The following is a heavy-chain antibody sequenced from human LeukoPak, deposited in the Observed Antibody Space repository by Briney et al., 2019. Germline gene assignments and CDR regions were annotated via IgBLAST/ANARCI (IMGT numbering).Heavy chain of an antibody. J-gene: IGHJ4*02. CDR1: GFTFSSYA. D-gene: IGHD4-17*01. CDR2: ISYDGSNK. Sequence: GGSLRLSCAASGFTFSSYAMHWVRQAPGKGLEWVAVISYDGSNKYYADSVKGRFTISRDNSKNTLYLQMNSLRAEDTAVYYCARDGGDYLDYWGQGTLVTVSS. CDR3: ARDGGDYLDY. V-gene: IGHV3-30-3*01.